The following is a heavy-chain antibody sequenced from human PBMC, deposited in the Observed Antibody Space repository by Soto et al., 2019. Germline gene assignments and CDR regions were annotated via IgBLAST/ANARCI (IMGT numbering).Heavy chain of an antibody. CDR3: AKILSTVTTYYYGMDA. CDR1: GVSFSTYP. Sequence: PWGSLRLSCAASGVSFSTYPMVWVRHAPGKRLEAVSSISGSGDKIYYKDSVKGRFTISRDNSKNTVDLQMNSLRPEDTAVYYCAKILSTVTTYYYGMDAWGQGTTVTVSS. D-gene: IGHD4-17*01. CDR2: ISGSGDKI. J-gene: IGHJ6*02. V-gene: IGHV3-23*01.